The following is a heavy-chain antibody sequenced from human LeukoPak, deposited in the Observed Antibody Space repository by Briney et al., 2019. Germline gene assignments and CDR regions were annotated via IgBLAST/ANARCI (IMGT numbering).Heavy chain of an antibody. J-gene: IGHJ4*02. CDR3: AKDEGQWLVGGNRNCAY. D-gene: IGHD6-19*01. CDR2: IRYDGSNK. V-gene: IGHV3-30*02. Sequence: GGSLCLSCAASGFTFSSYGMHWVRQAPGKGLEWVAFIRYDGSNKYYADSVKGRFTISRDNSNNTLYLQMNSLRAEDTAVYYCAKDEGQWLVGGNRNCAYWGQGTLVTVSS. CDR1: GFTFSSYG.